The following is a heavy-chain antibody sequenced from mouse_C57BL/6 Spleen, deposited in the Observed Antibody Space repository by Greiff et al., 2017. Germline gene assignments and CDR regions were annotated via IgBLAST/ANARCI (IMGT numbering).Heavy chain of an antibody. D-gene: IGHD1-1*01. V-gene: IGHV1-82*01. Sequence: QLQLKQSGPELVKPGASVKISCKASGYAFSSSWMNWVKQRPGKGVEWIGRIYPGDGDTNYNGKFKGKATLTADKSSSTAYMQLSSLTSEDSAVYFCARAPYYGSSYDYWGQGTTLTVSS. CDR1: GYAFSSSW. CDR3: ARAPYYGSSYDY. J-gene: IGHJ2*01. CDR2: IYPGDGDT.